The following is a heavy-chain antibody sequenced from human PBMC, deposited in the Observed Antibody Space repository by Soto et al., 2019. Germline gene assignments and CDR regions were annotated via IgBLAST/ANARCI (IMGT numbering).Heavy chain of an antibody. CDR3: ARGATVTHSDY. D-gene: IGHD4-17*01. V-gene: IGHV4-59*01. CDR2: VSYSGTT. Sequence: WIWIRQPPGKGLEWIGFVSYSGTTKYNASLKSRVIISVDTSRSQISLKVSSVTAADTAVYYCARGATVTHSDYWGQGTLVTVSS. J-gene: IGHJ4*02.